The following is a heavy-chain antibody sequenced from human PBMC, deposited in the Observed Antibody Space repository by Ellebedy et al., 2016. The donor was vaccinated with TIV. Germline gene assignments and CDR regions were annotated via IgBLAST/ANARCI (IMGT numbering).Heavy chain of an antibody. Sequence: AASVKVSCKASGYTFTSYYMHWARQAPGQGLEWMGIINPSGGSTSYAQKLQGRVTMTRDTSTSTVYMELSSLRSEDTAVYYCARYSGSYYSLDYWGQGTLVTVSS. J-gene: IGHJ4*02. V-gene: IGHV1-46*04. CDR1: GYTFTSYY. CDR2: INPSGGST. D-gene: IGHD1-26*01. CDR3: ARYSGSYYSLDY.